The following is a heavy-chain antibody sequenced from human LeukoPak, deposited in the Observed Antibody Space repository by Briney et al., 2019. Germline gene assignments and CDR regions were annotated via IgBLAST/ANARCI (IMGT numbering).Heavy chain of an antibody. J-gene: IGHJ4*02. D-gene: IGHD1-26*01. CDR1: GGLISRIEYY. V-gene: IGHV4-30-4*01. CDR2: IYHTGTT. CDR3: ASVSVWELATHTGGSFDY. Sequence: PSQTLSLTCTVSGGLISRIEYYWGWVRQSPVKGLEWLGHIYHTGTTLYSPHLNNRLTVSVDSSKNQFSLTLNSVTAADTAVYYCASVSVWELATHTGGSFDYWGRGILVTVSS.